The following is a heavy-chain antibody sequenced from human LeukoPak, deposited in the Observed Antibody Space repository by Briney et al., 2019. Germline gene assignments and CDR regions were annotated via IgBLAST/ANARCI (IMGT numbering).Heavy chain of an antibody. D-gene: IGHD2-2*01. J-gene: IGHJ4*02. Sequence: SETLSLTCAVSGYTISSGYYWGWIRQPPGKGLEWIGSIYHSGSTYYNPSLKSRVTISVDTSKNQFSLKLSSVTAADTAVYYCARHVEFCSSTSFYFFDYWGQGTLVTVSS. CDR3: ARHVEFCSSTSFYFFDY. CDR1: GYTISSGYY. V-gene: IGHV4-38-2*01. CDR2: IYHSGST.